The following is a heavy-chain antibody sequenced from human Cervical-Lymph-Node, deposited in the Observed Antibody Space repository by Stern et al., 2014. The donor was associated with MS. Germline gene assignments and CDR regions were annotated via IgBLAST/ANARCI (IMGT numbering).Heavy chain of an antibody. CDR3: ARGQDAATPFDY. J-gene: IGHJ4*02. CDR2: FSYSGSA. CDR1: GGSISIYY. D-gene: IGHD2-15*01. Sequence: QVQLQESGPGLVKPSETLSLTCTVSGGSISIYYWSWIRQPPGKGLEWIGYFSYSGSANYNPSLKTRVTTSIDTSKNQFSLKLNSVTAADTAVYYCARGQDAATPFDYWGQGTLVIVSS. V-gene: IGHV4-59*01.